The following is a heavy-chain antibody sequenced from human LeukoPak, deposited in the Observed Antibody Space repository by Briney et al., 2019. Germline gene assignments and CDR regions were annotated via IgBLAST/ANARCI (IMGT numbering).Heavy chain of an antibody. CDR1: GFTFSSYG. CDR3: ARDLPHNCGGDCPWVY. Sequence: GRSLRLSCAASGFTFSSYGMHWVRQAPGKGLEWVAVIWYDGSNKYYADSVKGRFTISRDNSKNTLYLQMNSLRAEDTAVYYCARDLPHNCGGDCPWVYWGQGTLVTVSS. D-gene: IGHD2-21*02. V-gene: IGHV3-33*01. CDR2: IWYDGSNK. J-gene: IGHJ4*02.